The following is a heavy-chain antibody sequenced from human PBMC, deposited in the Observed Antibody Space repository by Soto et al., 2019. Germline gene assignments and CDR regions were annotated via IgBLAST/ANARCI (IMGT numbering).Heavy chain of an antibody. CDR2: IWYDGSNK. CDR3: ARDDRYCSGGSCYSPSAFDI. CDR1: GFTFSSYG. D-gene: IGHD2-15*01. V-gene: IGHV3-33*01. Sequence: QVQLVESGGGVVQPGRSLRLSCAASGFTFSSYGMHWVRQAPGKGLEWVAVIWYDGSNKYYADSVKGRFTISRDNSKKTLSLQMNSLRAEDTAVYYCARDDRYCSGGSCYSPSAFDIWGQGTMVTVSS. J-gene: IGHJ3*02.